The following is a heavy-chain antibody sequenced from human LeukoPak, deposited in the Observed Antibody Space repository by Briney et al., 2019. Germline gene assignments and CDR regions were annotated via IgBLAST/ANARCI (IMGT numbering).Heavy chain of an antibody. CDR2: IHLDGRTT. D-gene: IGHD3-16*01. CDR3: ARGGSPSDY. Sequence: PGGSLRLSYAASGFTFSSYWMHWVRQGPGKGLVWVSRIHLDGRTTNYADSVKGLCTISRDNAKNTLSLEMNSLRPEDTAVYYGARGGSPSDYWGQGTLVSVSS. V-gene: IGHV3-74*01. J-gene: IGHJ4*02. CDR1: GFTFSSYW.